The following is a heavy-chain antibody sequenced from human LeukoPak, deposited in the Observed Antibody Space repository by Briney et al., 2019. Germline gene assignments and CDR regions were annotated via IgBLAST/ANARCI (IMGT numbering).Heavy chain of an antibody. CDR3: NTDEGLASWPMFSY. Sequence: GGPLRLSCAASGFTFTKAWMSWVRQAPGKGLEWVGRIKSKSDGGTIDYAAPVEGRVTISRDDSKNMVYLQMNSLKTEDTAVYYCNTDEGLASWPMFSYWGQGTQVTVSS. CDR1: GFTFTKAW. CDR2: IKSKSDGGTI. V-gene: IGHV3-15*01. J-gene: IGHJ4*02. D-gene: IGHD3-10*01.